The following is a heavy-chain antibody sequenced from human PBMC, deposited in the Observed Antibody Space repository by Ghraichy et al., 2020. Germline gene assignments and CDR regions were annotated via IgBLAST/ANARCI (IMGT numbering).Heavy chain of an antibody. Sequence: SETLSLTCTVSGGSISSNHWSWIRQPPGKGLEWIGYIYYSGSANYNPSLKSRVTISIDTSKNQFSLKLSSVTAADTAVYYCARDSDYDILTGLIAFDIWGQGAMVTVSS. CDR1: GGSISSNH. V-gene: IGHV4-59*01. D-gene: IGHD3-9*01. CDR3: ARDSDYDILTGLIAFDI. J-gene: IGHJ3*02. CDR2: IYYSGSA.